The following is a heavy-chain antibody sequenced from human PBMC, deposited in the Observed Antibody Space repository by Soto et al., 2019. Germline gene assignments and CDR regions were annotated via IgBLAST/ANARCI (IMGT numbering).Heavy chain of an antibody. D-gene: IGHD1-1*01. V-gene: IGHV3-23*01. CDR1: GFTFSNYA. CDR3: AKERTQDDSGDNFFDY. J-gene: IGHJ4*02. Sequence: GGSLRLSCAASGFTFSNYAMSWVRQVPGKGLEWVSGISGSGGSTYYADSVKGRFTISRDNSKNTLYVQLNSPRAEDTAVYYCAKERTQDDSGDNFFDYWGQGTLVTVSS. CDR2: ISGSGGST.